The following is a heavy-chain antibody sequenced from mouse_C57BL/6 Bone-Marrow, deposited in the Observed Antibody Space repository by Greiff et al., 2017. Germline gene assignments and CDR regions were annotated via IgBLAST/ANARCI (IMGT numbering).Heavy chain of an antibody. CDR3: AKTAWDRFDY. J-gene: IGHJ2*01. D-gene: IGHD3-3*01. CDR1: GYTFTSYG. CDR2: IYPRSGNT. Sequence: QVQLKESGAELARPGASVKLSCKASGYTFTSYGISWVKQRTGQGLEWIGEIYPRSGNTYYNEKFKGKATLTEDKSSSTAYMELRSLTSEDSAVYFCAKTAWDRFDYWGQGTTLTVSS. V-gene: IGHV1-81*01.